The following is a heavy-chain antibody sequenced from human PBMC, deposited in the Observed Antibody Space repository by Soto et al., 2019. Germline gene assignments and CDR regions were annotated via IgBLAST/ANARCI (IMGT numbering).Heavy chain of an antibody. V-gene: IGHV4-39*01. CDR2: IFYSGST. CDR1: GGSISSSSYY. Sequence: SETLSLTCTVSGGSISSSSYYWGWIRQPPGKALEWIGSIFYSGSTSYNPSLTSRVTLSVDTSKHQFSMKLTSVTAADTAVYYCATSYSTSRYYFDYWGQGTLVTVSS. D-gene: IGHD6-13*01. J-gene: IGHJ4*02. CDR3: ATSYSTSRYYFDY.